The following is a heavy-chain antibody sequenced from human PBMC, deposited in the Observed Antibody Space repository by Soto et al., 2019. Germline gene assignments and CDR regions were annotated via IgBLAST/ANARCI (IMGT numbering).Heavy chain of an antibody. D-gene: IGHD3-10*01. CDR1: GYSLNELS. CDR3: ATGGPAGDFDN. J-gene: IGHJ4*02. Sequence: QVHLVQSGAEVKKPGASVKVYCKVSGYSLNELSIHWVRQAPGKGLEWMGGFDPEDGEIVYAQKFQGRVTMTEDTSTDTANMDLSSLRSEDTAVYYCATGGPAGDFDNWGQGTLVTVSS. CDR2: FDPEDGEI. V-gene: IGHV1-24*01.